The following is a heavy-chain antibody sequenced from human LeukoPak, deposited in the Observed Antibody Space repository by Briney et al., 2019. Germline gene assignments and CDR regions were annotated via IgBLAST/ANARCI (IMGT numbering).Heavy chain of an antibody. Sequence: GESLKISCKGSGYSFTSYWIGWVRQMPGKGLEWMGIIYPDDSKTTYSPSFQGQVTMSADKSITTAYLQWSSLKASDSAKYYCARSCSGGSCPWGMDVWGQGTTVTVSS. CDR1: GYSFTSYW. V-gene: IGHV5-51*01. CDR2: IYPDDSKT. D-gene: IGHD2-15*01. CDR3: ARSCSGGSCPWGMDV. J-gene: IGHJ6*02.